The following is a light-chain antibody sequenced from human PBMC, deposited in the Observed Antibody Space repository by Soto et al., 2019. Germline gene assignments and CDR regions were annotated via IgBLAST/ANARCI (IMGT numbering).Light chain of an antibody. J-gene: IGKJ2*01. Sequence: DIVMTQSPLYLPVTPGEPASISCRSGQSLLHSNGFNYLDWYLQKPGQPPQLLIYLGSYRASGVPDRFSGGGSGADFTLKISRVEADDVEVYYCLKTLQTPYTFGQGTKLEIK. V-gene: IGKV2-28*01. CDR2: LGS. CDR3: LKTLQTPYT. CDR1: QSLLHSNGFNY.